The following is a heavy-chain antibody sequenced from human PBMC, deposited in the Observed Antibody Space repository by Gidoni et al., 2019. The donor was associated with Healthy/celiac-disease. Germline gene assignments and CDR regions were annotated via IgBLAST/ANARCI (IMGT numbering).Heavy chain of an antibody. V-gene: IGHV4-39*01. Sequence: QLQLQESGPGLVKPSETLSLTCTVSGGSISSSSYYWGWIRQPPGKGLEWIGSIYYSGSTYYNPTLKSRVTISVDTSKNQFSLKLSSVTAADTAVYYCARPGDGYNYGPFDYWGQGTLVTVSS. CDR2: IYYSGST. J-gene: IGHJ4*02. D-gene: IGHD5-12*01. CDR1: GGSISSSSYY. CDR3: ARPGDGYNYGPFDY.